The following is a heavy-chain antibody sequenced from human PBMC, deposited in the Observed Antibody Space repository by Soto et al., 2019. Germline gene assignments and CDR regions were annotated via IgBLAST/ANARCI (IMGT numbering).Heavy chain of an antibody. Sequence: EVQLVESGGGLVQPGGSLRLSCAASGFTFSSYSMNWVRQAPGKGLEWVSYISSSSSTIYYADSVKGRFTISRDNAKNSLYLQMNSLRDEDTAVYYCAREPGGEAVAGYYYGMDVWGQGTTVTVSS. CDR2: ISSSSSTI. J-gene: IGHJ6*02. CDR1: GFTFSSYS. CDR3: AREPGGEAVAGYYYGMDV. D-gene: IGHD6-19*01. V-gene: IGHV3-48*02.